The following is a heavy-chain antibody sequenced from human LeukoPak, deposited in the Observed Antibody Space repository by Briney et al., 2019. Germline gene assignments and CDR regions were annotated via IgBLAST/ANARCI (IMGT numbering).Heavy chain of an antibody. CDR3: AREGHRSSSLLGAFDI. CDR1: GFTFSSYA. Sequence: QAGGSLRLSCAASGFTFSSYAMSWVRQAPGKGLEWVSAISGSGGSTYYADSVKGRFTISRDNSKNTLYLQMNSLRAEDTAVYHCAREGHRSSSLLGAFDIWGQGTMVTVSS. J-gene: IGHJ3*02. V-gene: IGHV3-23*01. CDR2: ISGSGGST. D-gene: IGHD6-13*01.